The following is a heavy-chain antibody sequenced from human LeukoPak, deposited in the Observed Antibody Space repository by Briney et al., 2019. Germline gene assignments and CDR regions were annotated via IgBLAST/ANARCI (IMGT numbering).Heavy chain of an antibody. CDR1: GYTFTSYG. D-gene: IGHD2-2*01. CDR3: ARAFGRYCSSTSCQMDY. CDR2: ISAYNGNT. V-gene: IGHV1-18*01. J-gene: IGHJ4*02. Sequence: GASVKVSCKASGYTFTSYGISWVRQAPGQGLEWMGWISAYNGNTNYAQKLQGRVTMTTDTSTSTAYMELSSLRSEDTAVYYCARAFGRYCSSTSCQMDYWGQGTLVTVSS.